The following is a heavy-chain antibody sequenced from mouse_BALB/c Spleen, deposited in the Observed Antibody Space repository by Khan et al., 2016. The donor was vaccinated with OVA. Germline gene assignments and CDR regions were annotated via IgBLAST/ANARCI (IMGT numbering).Heavy chain of an antibody. Sequence: EVELVESGGDLVKPGGSLKLSCAASGFTFSTYGMSWVRQTPDKRLEWVATISTGGSYTYYQDSVKGRFTISRANAKNTLVLQVNSVMYEDTAMFYCARLVYYHDSEGFAYWGQGTLVTVSA. V-gene: IGHV5-6*01. J-gene: IGHJ3*01. CDR2: ISTGGSYT. CDR1: GFTFSTYG. D-gene: IGHD1-1*01. CDR3: ARLVYYHDSEGFAY.